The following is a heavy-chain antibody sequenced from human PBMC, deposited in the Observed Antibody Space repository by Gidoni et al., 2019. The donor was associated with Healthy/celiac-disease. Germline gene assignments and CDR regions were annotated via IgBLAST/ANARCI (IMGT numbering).Heavy chain of an antibody. J-gene: IGHJ4*02. CDR3: MTNSGSSEEGY. CDR2: IWYDGSNK. D-gene: IGHD1-26*01. CDR1: GFTFSSYG. Sequence: GFTFSSYGMHWVRQAPGKGLEWVAFIWYDGSNKYYADSVKGRFTVSRDNSKNMLYLQMNSLRAEDTAVYYCMTNSGSSEEGYWGQGTLVTVSS. V-gene: IGHV3-33*01.